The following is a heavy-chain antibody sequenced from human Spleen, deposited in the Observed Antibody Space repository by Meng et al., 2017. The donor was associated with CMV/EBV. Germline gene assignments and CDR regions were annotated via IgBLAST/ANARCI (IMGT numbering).Heavy chain of an antibody. Sequence: KVSGYILIDYFIHWVRRAPGRGLEWMGWINPINGGTHFAQKFQDRVTLTRDTSTSTAYMELSSLTSDDTAVYYCARPSGSAPNWFDPWGQGTLVTVSS. CDR3: ARPSGSAPNWFDP. D-gene: IGHD1-26*01. CDR2: INPINGGT. CDR1: GYILIDYF. J-gene: IGHJ5*02. V-gene: IGHV1-2*02.